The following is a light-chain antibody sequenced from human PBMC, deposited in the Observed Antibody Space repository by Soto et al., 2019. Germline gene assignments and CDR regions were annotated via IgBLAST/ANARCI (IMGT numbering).Light chain of an antibody. Sequence: QSALTQPASVSGSPGQSITISCTGTSSDIGTYNYVSWYQQHPGQAPKLMIYDVSNRPSGVSYRFSGSKSGNKASLTIAGLQAEDEADYYCYSCSRSSGTRYVFGTGTKLTVL. CDR1: SSDIGTYNY. CDR2: DVS. V-gene: IGLV2-14*03. J-gene: IGLJ1*01. CDR3: YSCSRSSGTRYV.